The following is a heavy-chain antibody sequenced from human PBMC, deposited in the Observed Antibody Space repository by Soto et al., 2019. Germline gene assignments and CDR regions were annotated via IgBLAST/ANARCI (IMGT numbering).Heavy chain of an antibody. CDR2: ISASGVTT. CDR1: GFTFSSYA. V-gene: IGHV3-23*01. CDR3: ARSLYQDSSSWSDY. J-gene: IGHJ4*02. Sequence: QPGGSLRLSCAASGFTFSSYAMNWVRQAPGKGLEWVSTISASGVTTYYADSVKGRFTISRDNSKNTLYLQMNSLRAEDTAVYYCARSLYQDSSSWSDYWGQGTLVTVS. D-gene: IGHD6-13*01.